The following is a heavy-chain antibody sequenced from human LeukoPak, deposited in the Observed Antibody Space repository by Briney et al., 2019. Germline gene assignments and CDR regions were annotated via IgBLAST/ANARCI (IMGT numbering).Heavy chain of an antibody. D-gene: IGHD2-21*02. CDR2: IYYSGST. J-gene: IGHJ4*02. V-gene: IGHV4-59*01. CDR3: ARVNGGDSPFDY. CDR1: GGSISNKY. Sequence: SETLSLTCTVSGGSISNKYWSWIRQPPGKGLEWIGYIYYSGSTNYNPSLKSRVTISVDTSKNQFSLKLSSVTAADTAVYYCARVNGGDSPFDYWGQGTLVTVSS.